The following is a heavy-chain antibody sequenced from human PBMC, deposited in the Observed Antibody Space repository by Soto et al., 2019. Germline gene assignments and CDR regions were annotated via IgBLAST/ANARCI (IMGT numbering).Heavy chain of an antibody. CDR2: INSDGSST. D-gene: IGHD3-3*01. V-gene: IGHV3-74*01. CDR1: GFTFSSYW. Sequence: GGSLRLSCAASGFTFSSYWMHWVRQAPGKGLVWVSRINSDGSSTSYADSVKGRFTISRDNAKNTLYLQMNSLRAEDTAVYYXARDDYDFWSGSHYYYYGMDVWGQGTTVTVSS. J-gene: IGHJ6*02. CDR3: ARDDYDFWSGSHYYYYGMDV.